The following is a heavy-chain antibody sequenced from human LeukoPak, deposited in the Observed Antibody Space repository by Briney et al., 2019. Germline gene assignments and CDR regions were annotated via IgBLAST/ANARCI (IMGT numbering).Heavy chain of an antibody. V-gene: IGHV4-61*02. Sequence: PSQTLSLTCTVSGGSISSGSYYWSWIRQPAGKGLEWIGRIYTSGSTNYNPSLKSRVTISVDTSKNQFSLKLSSVTAADTAVYYCARGRDYGDYKWFDPWGQGTLVTVSS. D-gene: IGHD4-17*01. J-gene: IGHJ5*02. CDR1: GGSISSGSYY. CDR3: ARGRDYGDYKWFDP. CDR2: IYTSGST.